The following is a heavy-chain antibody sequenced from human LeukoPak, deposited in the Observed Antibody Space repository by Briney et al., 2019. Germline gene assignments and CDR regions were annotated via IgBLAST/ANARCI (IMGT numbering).Heavy chain of an antibody. D-gene: IGHD1-20*01. J-gene: IGHJ4*02. CDR1: GFTFSSYA. Sequence: GGSLRLSCAASGFTFSSYAMHWVRQAPGKGLEWVAIISYDGSNTFYADSETGRFTISRDNSKNTLYLQVNSLRAEDTAVYYCARDPNWNGVDSWGQGTLVTVSS. CDR3: ARDPNWNGVDS. V-gene: IGHV3-30-3*01. CDR2: ISYDGSNT.